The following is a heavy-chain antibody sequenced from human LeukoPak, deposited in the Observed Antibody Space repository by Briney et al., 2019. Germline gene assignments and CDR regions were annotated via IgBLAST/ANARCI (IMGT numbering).Heavy chain of an antibody. D-gene: IGHD2-15*01. V-gene: IGHV3-66*01. CDR1: GLSVSSTH. CDR3: AREDCSGGSCYGRTNWLDP. CDR2: TYSGGNT. Sequence: PGGSLRLSCAASGLSVSSTHMSWVRQAPGKGLEWVSLTYSGGNTYYAESVKGRFSISRDSSKNTLYVQMSSLRVGDTAVYYCAREDCSGGSCYGRTNWLDPWGQGTLVTVSS. J-gene: IGHJ5*02.